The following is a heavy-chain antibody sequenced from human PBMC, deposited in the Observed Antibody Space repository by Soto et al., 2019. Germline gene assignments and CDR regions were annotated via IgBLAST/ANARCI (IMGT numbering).Heavy chain of an antibody. CDR1: GGSFSGYY. CDR2: INHSGST. J-gene: IGHJ4*02. Sequence: SETLSLTCAVYGGSFSGYYWSWIRQPPGKGLEWIWEINHSGSTNYNPSLKSRVTISVDTSKNQFSLKLSSVTAADTAVYYCARESGGVIVRYFDYWGQGTLVTVSS. D-gene: IGHD3-16*02. V-gene: IGHV4-34*01. CDR3: ARESGGVIVRYFDY.